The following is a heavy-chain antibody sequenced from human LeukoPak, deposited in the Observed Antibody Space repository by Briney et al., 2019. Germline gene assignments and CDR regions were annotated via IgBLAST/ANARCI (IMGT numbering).Heavy chain of an antibody. Sequence: SETLPLTCTVSGGSISSSSYYWGWIRQPPGKGLEWIGSIYYSGSTYYNPSLKSRVTISVDTSKNQFSLKLSSVTAADTAVYYCARVVGFYGDYGGDAFDIWGQGTMVTVSS. CDR3: ARVVGFYGDYGGDAFDI. J-gene: IGHJ3*02. V-gene: IGHV4-39*07. CDR2: IYYSGST. D-gene: IGHD4-17*01. CDR1: GGSISSSSYY.